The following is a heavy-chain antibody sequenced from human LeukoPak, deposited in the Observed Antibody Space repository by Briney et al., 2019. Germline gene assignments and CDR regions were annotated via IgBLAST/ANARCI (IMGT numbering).Heavy chain of an antibody. Sequence: GGSLRLSCAASGFSVSSTYLTWVRQAPGKELEWLSVLYSNGIISYADSVKGRFTISRDSSENAVYLQMDNLRPEDTALYFCARGKLYSYETTSYYGPFDCWGQGTLDTVSS. J-gene: IGHJ4*02. CDR2: LYSNGII. V-gene: IGHV3-53*01. CDR3: ARGKLYSYETTSYYGPFDC. D-gene: IGHD3-22*01. CDR1: GFSVSSTY.